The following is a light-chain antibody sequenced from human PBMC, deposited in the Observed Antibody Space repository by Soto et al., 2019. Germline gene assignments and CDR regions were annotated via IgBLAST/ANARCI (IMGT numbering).Light chain of an antibody. Sequence: DIQVTQSPSSLSASVGDRVTITCRASQRISSYLNWYQQKPGKAPKLLIYTASSLQSGVPSRFSGSGSGTEFTLTISSLQPDDFATYYCQHYNSYSEAFGQGTKVDIK. V-gene: IGKV1-39*01. J-gene: IGKJ1*01. CDR2: TAS. CDR3: QHYNSYSEA. CDR1: QRISSY.